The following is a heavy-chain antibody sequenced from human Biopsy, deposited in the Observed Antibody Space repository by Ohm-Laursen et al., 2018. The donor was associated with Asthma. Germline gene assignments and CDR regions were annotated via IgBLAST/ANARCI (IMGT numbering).Heavy chain of an antibody. D-gene: IGHD4-17*01. CDR1: AFSLPDLS. Sequence: SCQHSAFSLPDLSRHWVRQAPGQGLEWTGGHDHEEGGTVNARRFQGRVTMTEDTSTDTAYMELSSLSSDDTAVYYCASDFPKDYVRYNFQFWGQGALVTVSS. V-gene: IGHV1-24*01. CDR3: ASDFPKDYVRYNFQF. CDR2: HDHEEGGT. J-gene: IGHJ4*02.